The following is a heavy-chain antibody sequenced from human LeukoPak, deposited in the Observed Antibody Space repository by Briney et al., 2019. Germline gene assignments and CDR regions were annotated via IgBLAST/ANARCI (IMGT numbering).Heavy chain of an antibody. CDR3: ARGYSSSWNYFDY. CDR2: VVDSGGT. V-gene: IGHV4-59*01. Sequence: SETLSLTCTVSGGSISNYWGSWIRQPPGKGLEWIGYVVDSGGTNYNPSLKSPVTISVATSKTQFSLKLSSVTAADTAVYYCARGYSSSWNYFDYWGQGTLVTVSS. J-gene: IGHJ4*02. CDR1: GGSISNYW. D-gene: IGHD6-13*01.